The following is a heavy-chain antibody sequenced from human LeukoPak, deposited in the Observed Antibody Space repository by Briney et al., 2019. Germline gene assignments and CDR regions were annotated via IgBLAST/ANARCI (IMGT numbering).Heavy chain of an antibody. CDR1: GFTFSDYY. CDR3: ARDRGHTGTTDY. D-gene: IGHD1-1*01. J-gene: IGHJ4*02. CDR2: IKQDGSEK. V-gene: IGHV3-7*01. Sequence: GGSLRLSCAASGFTFSDYYMSWIRQAPGKGLEWVANIKQDGSEKYYVDSVKGRFTISRDNAKNSLYLQMNSLRAEDTAVYYCARDRGHTGTTDYWGQGTLVTVSS.